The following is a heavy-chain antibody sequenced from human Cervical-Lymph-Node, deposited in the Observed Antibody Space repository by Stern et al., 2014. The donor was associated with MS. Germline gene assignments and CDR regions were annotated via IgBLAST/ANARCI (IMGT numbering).Heavy chain of an antibody. V-gene: IGHV1-46*01. CDR1: GYTFTSYY. CDR2: INPSGGST. CDR3: ARDVDPYDYGARFDY. J-gene: IGHJ4*02. Sequence: DQLVESGAEVKKPGASVKVSCKASGYTFTSYYMHWVRQAPGQGLEWMGIINPSGGSTSYAQKFQGRVTMTRDTSTSTVYMELSSLRSEDTAVYYCARDVDPYDYGARFDYWGQGTLVTVSS. D-gene: IGHD4-17*01.